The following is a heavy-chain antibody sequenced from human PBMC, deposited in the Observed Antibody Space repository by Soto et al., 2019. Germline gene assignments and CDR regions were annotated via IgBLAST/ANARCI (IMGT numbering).Heavy chain of an antibody. CDR1: GFTFSSYA. CDR2: ISGSGGST. D-gene: IGHD4-4*01. V-gene: IGHV3-23*01. CDR3: AKDRQYSNRYNWFDP. Sequence: EVQLLESGGGLVQPGGSLRLSCAASGFTFSSYAMSWVRQAPGKGLEWVSAISGSGGSTYYADSVKGRFTISRDNSKNTLYLQMNSLRTEDTAVYCCAKDRQYSNRYNWFDPWGQGTLVTVSS. J-gene: IGHJ5*02.